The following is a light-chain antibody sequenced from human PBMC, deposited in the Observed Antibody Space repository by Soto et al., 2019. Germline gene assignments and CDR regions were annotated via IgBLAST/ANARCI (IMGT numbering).Light chain of an antibody. CDR2: GAS. V-gene: IGKV3-20*01. CDR1: QSVSSSY. J-gene: IGKJ1*01. Sequence: EIVLTQSPGTLSLSPGERATLSCRASQSVSSSYLAWYQQKPGQAPRLLIYGASSRATGIPDRFSGSGSGTDFTLTISRLEPEDFAVYYCQHDAGSRWTFGQGTKVEIK. CDR3: QHDAGSRWT.